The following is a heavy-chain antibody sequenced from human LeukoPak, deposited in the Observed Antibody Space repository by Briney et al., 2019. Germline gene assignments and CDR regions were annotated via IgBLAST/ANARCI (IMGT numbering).Heavy chain of an antibody. CDR2: IYYSGST. D-gene: IGHD2-2*01. J-gene: IGHJ6*03. CDR1: GGSISSSSYY. Sequence: SETLSLTCTVSGGSISSSSYYWGWSRQPPGKGLEWIGSIYYSGSTYYNPSLKSRVTISVDTSKNQFSLKLSSVTAADTAVYYCARQLGCSSTSCRIYYYYYYYMDVWGKGTTVTISS. CDR3: ARQLGCSSTSCRIYYYYYYYMDV. V-gene: IGHV4-39*01.